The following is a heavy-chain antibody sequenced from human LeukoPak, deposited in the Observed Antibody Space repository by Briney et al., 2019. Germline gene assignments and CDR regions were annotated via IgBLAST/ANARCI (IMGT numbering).Heavy chain of an antibody. V-gene: IGHV3-23*01. D-gene: IGHD2-2*01. Sequence: GGSLRLSCAASGFTFSSYATSWVRQAPGKGLEWVSAISGSGGSTYYADSVKGRFTISRDNSKNTLYLQMNSLRAEDTAVYYCAKTGPKKLGYCSSTSCYYYWGQGTLVTVSS. CDR2: ISGSGGST. CDR1: GFTFSSYA. CDR3: AKTGPKKLGYCSSTSCYYY. J-gene: IGHJ4*02.